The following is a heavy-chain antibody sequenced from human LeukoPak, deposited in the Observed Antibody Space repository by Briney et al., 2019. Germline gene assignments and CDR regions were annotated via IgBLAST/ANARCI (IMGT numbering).Heavy chain of an antibody. V-gene: IGHV3-66*04. J-gene: IGHJ4*02. D-gene: IGHD5-18*01. CDR3: ARRGHGYGSPFDY. CDR2: IYSGGNT. CDR1: GFTVSSNY. Sequence: GGSLRLSCAASGFTVSSNYMNWVRQAPGKGLEWVSMIYSGGNTFYTDSVKGRFIISRDNSKNTPDLQMNSLRAEDTAVYYCARRGHGYGSPFDYWGQGTLVTVSS.